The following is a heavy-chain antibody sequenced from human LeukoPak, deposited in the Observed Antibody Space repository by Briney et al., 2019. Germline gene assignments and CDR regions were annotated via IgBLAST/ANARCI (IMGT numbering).Heavy chain of an antibody. CDR1: GGTFSSYT. CDR3: ARDSSQGTRWFDS. CDR2: IIPILGIA. J-gene: IGHJ5*01. Sequence: SVKVSCKASGGTFSSYTISWVRQAPGQGLEWMGRIIPILGIANYAQKFQGRVTITADKSTSTAYMELNSLRAEDTAVYYCARDSSQGTRWFDSWGQGTLVTVS. V-gene: IGHV1-69*04. D-gene: IGHD1-14*01.